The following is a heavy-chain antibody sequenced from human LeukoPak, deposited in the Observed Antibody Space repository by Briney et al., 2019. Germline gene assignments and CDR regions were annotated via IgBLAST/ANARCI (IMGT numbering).Heavy chain of an antibody. J-gene: IGHJ4*02. CDR2: ISGSGGST. Sequence: SGGSLSLSCAASGFKFDDYGMSWVRQAPGKGLEWVSAISGSGGSTYYADSVKGRFTISRDNSKNTLYLQMNSLRAEDTAVYYCAKDPYKILEWLLPRDYFDYWGQGTLVTVSS. CDR1: GFKFDDYG. D-gene: IGHD3-3*01. V-gene: IGHV3-23*01. CDR3: AKDPYKILEWLLPRDYFDY.